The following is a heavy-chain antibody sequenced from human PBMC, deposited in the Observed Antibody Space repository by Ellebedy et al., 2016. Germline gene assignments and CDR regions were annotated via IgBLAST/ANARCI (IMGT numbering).Heavy chain of an antibody. J-gene: IGHJ5*02. CDR2: INPNSGGT. CDR3: ARDSSYYGSGRNWFDP. V-gene: IGHV1-2*04. D-gene: IGHD3-10*01. CDR1: GYTFTSYY. Sequence: ASVKVSCKASGYTFTSYYMHWVRQAPGQGLEWMGWINPNSGGTNYAQKFQGWVTMTRDTSISTAYMELSRLRSDDTAVYYCARDSSYYGSGRNWFDPWGQGTLVTVSS.